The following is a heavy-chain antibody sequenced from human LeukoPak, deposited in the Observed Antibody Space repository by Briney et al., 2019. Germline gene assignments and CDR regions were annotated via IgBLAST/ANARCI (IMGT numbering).Heavy chain of an antibody. Sequence: SETLSLTCTVSGGSISSYYWSWIRQPAGKGLEWIGRFYTSGSTNYNPSLKSRVTMSVDTSKNQFSLKLSSVTAADTAVYYCARDRYYDGSGYSLDCWGQGTLVTVSS. D-gene: IGHD3-22*01. CDR1: GGSISSYY. J-gene: IGHJ4*02. CDR2: FYTSGST. CDR3: ARDRYYDGSGYSLDC. V-gene: IGHV4-4*07.